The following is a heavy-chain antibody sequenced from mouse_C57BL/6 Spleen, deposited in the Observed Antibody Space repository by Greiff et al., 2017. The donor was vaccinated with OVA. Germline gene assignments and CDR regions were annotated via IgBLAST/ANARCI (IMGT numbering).Heavy chain of an antibody. J-gene: IGHJ4*01. V-gene: IGHV7-3*01. CDR1: GFTFTNYY. CDR3: ARSLAVVAPYAMDY. CDR2: IRNKANGYTT. Sequence: EVKLVESGGGLVQPGGSLSLSCAASGFTFTNYYMSWVRQPPGKALEWLGFIRNKANGYTTEYSASVKGRFTISRDNSQSILYLQMNALRAEDSATYYCARSLAVVAPYAMDYWGQGTSVTVSS. D-gene: IGHD1-1*01.